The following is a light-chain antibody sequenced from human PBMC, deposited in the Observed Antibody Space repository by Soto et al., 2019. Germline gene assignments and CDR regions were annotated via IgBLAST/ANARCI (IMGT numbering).Light chain of an antibody. J-gene: IGLJ2*01. CDR2: DVS. Sequence: QSALTHPASVSGSPGQSITISCTGTSSDVGGYNYVSWYQQHPGKAPKLMIYDVSNRPSGVSNRFSGSKSGNTASLTISGLQAEYEADYYCSSYTTSGSLVFGGGTKLTVL. V-gene: IGLV2-14*01. CDR3: SSYTTSGSLV. CDR1: SSDVGGYNY.